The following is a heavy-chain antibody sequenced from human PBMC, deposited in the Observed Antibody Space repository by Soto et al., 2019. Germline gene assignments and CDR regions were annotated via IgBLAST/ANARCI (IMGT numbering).Heavy chain of an antibody. Sequence: GESLKISCKGSGYSFTSYWIGWVRQMPGKGLEWMGIIYPGDSDTRYSPSFQGQVTISADKSISTAYPQWSSLKASDTAMYYCARRESIAVAGHGSGAFDIWGQGTMVTVSS. V-gene: IGHV5-51*01. CDR1: GYSFTSYW. CDR3: ARRESIAVAGHGSGAFDI. D-gene: IGHD6-19*01. CDR2: IYPGDSDT. J-gene: IGHJ3*02.